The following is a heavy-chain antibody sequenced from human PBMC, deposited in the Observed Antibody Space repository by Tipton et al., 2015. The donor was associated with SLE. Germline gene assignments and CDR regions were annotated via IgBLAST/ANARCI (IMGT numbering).Heavy chain of an antibody. Sequence: TLSLTCTVSGGSISSGSYYWSWIRQPAGKGLEWIGRIYTSGSTNYNPSLKSQVTISLDTSKNQFSRKLSSVTAADTAVYYCARDRVTGVYWYFDLWGRGTLVTVSS. CDR3: ARDRVTGVYWYFDL. D-gene: IGHD7-27*01. CDR1: GGSISSGSYY. J-gene: IGHJ2*01. V-gene: IGHV4-61*02. CDR2: IYTSGST.